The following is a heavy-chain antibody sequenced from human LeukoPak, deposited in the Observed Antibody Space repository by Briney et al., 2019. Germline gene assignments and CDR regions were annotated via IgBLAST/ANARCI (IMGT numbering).Heavy chain of an antibody. CDR3: ARLSDVGSYPDY. Sequence: GGSLRLSCAASGFTFSTYAMSWVRQAPGKGLEWVSVIYSGGSTYYADSVKGRFTISRDNSKNTLYLQMNSLRAEDTAVYYCARLSDVGSYPDYWGQGTLVTVSS. D-gene: IGHD1-26*01. J-gene: IGHJ4*02. CDR1: GFTFSTYA. V-gene: IGHV3-53*01. CDR2: IYSGGST.